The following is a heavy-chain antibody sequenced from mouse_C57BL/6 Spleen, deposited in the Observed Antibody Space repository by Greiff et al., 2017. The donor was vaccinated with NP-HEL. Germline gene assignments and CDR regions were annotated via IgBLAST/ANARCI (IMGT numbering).Heavy chain of an antibody. J-gene: IGHJ1*03. CDR1: GYTFTSYW. CDR3: ARGGHSAISYTWYFEV. D-gene: IGHD1-1*01. CDR2: IDPSDSET. V-gene: IGHV1-52*01. Sequence: VQLQQPGAELVRPGSSVKLSCKASGYTFTSYWMHWVKQRPIQGLEWIGNIDPSDSETHYNQKFKDKATLTVDKSSSTAYMQLSSLTSEDSAVYFCARGGHSAISYTWYFEVWGTGTTVTVSS.